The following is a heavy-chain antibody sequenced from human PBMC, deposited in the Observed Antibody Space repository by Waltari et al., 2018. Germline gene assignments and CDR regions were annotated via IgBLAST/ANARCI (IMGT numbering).Heavy chain of an antibody. J-gene: IGHJ5*02. Sequence: QLQLQESGPGLVKPSETLSLTCTVSGGSISSSSYYWGWIRQPPGKVLEWIGSIYYSGSTYYNPSLKSRGTISVDTSKNQFSLKLSSVTAADTAVYYCARLFVVVVAATRGWFDPWGQGTLVTVSS. D-gene: IGHD2-15*01. CDR1: GGSISSSSYY. CDR3: ARLFVVVVAATRGWFDP. CDR2: IYYSGST. V-gene: IGHV4-39*01.